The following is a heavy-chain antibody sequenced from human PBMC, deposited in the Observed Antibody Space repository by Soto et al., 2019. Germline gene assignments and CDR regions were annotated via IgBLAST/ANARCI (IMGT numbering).Heavy chain of an antibody. CDR3: ARKVPGSTTRPDYWYCDL. V-gene: IGHV3-23*01. CDR1: GFTFINYA. J-gene: IGHJ2*01. Sequence: EVQLLESGGGLVQPGGSLRLSCAGSGFTFINYAMNWVRQAPGKGLEWVSTISGGGDAPFFADSVRGRFTISRDNSKNTLTLQMNDLAVDDPPVYFCARKVPGSTTRPDYWYCDLWGRGNVVTVSS. CDR2: ISGGGDAP. D-gene: IGHD3-10*01.